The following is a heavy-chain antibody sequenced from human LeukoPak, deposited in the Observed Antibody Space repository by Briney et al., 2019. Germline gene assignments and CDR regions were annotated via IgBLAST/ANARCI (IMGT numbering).Heavy chain of an antibody. D-gene: IGHD1-14*01. CDR1: GGSFSGYY. Sequence: SETLSLTCAVYGGSFSGYYWSWIRQPPGKGLEWIGEINHSGSTNYNPSLKSRVTISVDTSKNQFYLKLSSVTAADTAVYYCARELENPYYFDYWGQGTLVTVSS. J-gene: IGHJ4*02. CDR3: ARELENPYYFDY. V-gene: IGHV4-34*01. CDR2: INHSGST.